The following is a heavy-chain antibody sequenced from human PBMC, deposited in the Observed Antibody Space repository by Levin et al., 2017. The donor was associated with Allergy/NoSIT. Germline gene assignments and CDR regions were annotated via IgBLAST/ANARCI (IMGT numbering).Heavy chain of an antibody. Sequence: SGPTLVKPTQTLTLTCTFSGFSLSTSGMRVSWIRQPPGKALEWLARIDWDDDKFYSTSLKTRLTISKDTSKNQVVLTMTNMDPVDTATYYCARMNCSGGSCPYDYWGQGTLVTVSS. D-gene: IGHD2-15*01. J-gene: IGHJ4*02. CDR1: GFSLSTSGMR. CDR3: ARMNCSGGSCPYDY. CDR2: IDWDDDK. V-gene: IGHV2-70*04.